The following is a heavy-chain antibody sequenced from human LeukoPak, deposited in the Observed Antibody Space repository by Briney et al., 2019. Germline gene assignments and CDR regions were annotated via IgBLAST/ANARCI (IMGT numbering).Heavy chain of an antibody. CDR3: ARVPYSSGWYLDY. J-gene: IGHJ4*02. CDR2: IYTSGST. D-gene: IGHD6-19*01. V-gene: IGHV4-59*10. CDR1: GGSFSGYY. Sequence: PSETLSLTCAVYGGSFSGYYWSWIRQPPGKGLEWIGRIYTSGSTNYNPSLKSRVTMSVDTSKNQFSLKLSSVTAADTAVYYCARVPYSSGWYLDYWGQGTLVTVSS.